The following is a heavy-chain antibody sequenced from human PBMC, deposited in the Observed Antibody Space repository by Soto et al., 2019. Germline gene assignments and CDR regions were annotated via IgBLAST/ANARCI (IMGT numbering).Heavy chain of an antibody. Sequence: GASVKVSCKASGYTFTSYYMHWVRQAPGQGLEWMGIINPSGGSASYAQKFQGRVTMTRDTSTSTVYMELSSLRSEDTAVYYCARETEDSSGWYRKLDYWGQGTLVTVSS. D-gene: IGHD6-19*01. CDR2: INPSGGSA. J-gene: IGHJ4*02. CDR3: ARETEDSSGWYRKLDY. CDR1: GYTFTSYY. V-gene: IGHV1-46*01.